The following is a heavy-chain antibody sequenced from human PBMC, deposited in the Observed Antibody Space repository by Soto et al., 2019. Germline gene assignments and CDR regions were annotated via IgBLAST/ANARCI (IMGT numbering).Heavy chain of an antibody. CDR3: ARVRQQLGYYYYGMDV. Sequence: NPSETLSLTCTVSGGSISSYYWSWIRQPAGKGLEWIGRIYTSGSTNYNPSLKSRVTMSVDTSKNQFSLKLSSVTAADTAVYYCARVRQQLGYYYYGMDVWGQGTTVTVSS. CDR1: GGSISSYY. V-gene: IGHV4-4*07. CDR2: IYTSGST. J-gene: IGHJ6*02. D-gene: IGHD6-13*01.